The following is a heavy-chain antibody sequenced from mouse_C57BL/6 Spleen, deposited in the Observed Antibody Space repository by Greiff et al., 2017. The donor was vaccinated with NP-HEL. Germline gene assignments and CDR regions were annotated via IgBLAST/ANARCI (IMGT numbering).Heavy chain of an antibody. Sequence: VQLQQPGAELVKPGASVKLSCKASGYTFTSYWMHWVKQRPGQGLEWIGMIHPNSGSTNYNEKFKSKATLTVDKSSSTAYMQLSSLTSEYSAVYYYLFITAVESTEYAMDYWGQGTSVTVSS. V-gene: IGHV1-64*01. CDR3: LFITAVESTEYAMDY. CDR1: GYTFTSYW. D-gene: IGHD1-1*01. J-gene: IGHJ4*01. CDR2: IHPNSGST.